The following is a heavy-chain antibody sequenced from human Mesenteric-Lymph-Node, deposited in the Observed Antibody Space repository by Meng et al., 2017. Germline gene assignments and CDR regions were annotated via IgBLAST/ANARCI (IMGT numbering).Heavy chain of an antibody. CDR2: IRSKANSYAT. D-gene: IGHD5-18*01. CDR1: GFTFSSFW. Sequence: GGSLRLSCAASGFTFSSFWMTWVRQAPGKGLEWVGRIRSKANSYATAYAASVKGRFTISRDDSKNTAYLQMSSLKTEDTAVYYCTSLHSYGHDDYWGQGTLVTVSS. J-gene: IGHJ4*02. CDR3: TSLHSYGHDDY. V-gene: IGHV3-73*01.